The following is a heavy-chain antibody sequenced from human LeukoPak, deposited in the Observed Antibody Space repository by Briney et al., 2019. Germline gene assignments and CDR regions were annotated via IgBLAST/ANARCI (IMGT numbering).Heavy chain of an antibody. J-gene: IGHJ3*02. CDR1: GGSISSYY. D-gene: IGHD6-13*01. CDR3: ARDIGIAAAGTAFDI. CDR2: IYTSGST. V-gene: IGHV4-4*07. Sequence: PSETLSLTCTVSGGSISSYYWSWIRQPAGKGLEWIGRIYTSGSTNYNPSLKSRVTMSVDTSKNQFSLKLSSVTAADTAVYYCARDIGIAAAGTAFDIWGQGTMVTVSS.